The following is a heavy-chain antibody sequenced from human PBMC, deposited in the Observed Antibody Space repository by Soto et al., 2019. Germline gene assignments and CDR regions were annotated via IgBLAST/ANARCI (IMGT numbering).Heavy chain of an antibody. V-gene: IGHV4-31*03. CDR3: ASSHCSSTSCYFGSSWFDP. CDR2: IYYSGST. J-gene: IGHJ5*02. Sequence: QVQLQESGPGLVKPSQTLSLTCTVSGGSISSGGYYWSWIRQHPGKGLEWIGYIYYSGSTYYNPSLESRVTIAVDPSKIPFSLKLSSVTAADTAVYYCASSHCSSTSCYFGSSWFDPWGQGTLVTVSS. CDR1: GGSISSGGYY. D-gene: IGHD2-2*01.